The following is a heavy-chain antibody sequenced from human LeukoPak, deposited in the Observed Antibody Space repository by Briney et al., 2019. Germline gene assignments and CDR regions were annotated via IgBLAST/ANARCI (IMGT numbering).Heavy chain of an antibody. CDR3: ARHESSGGSPQWFDP. CDR1: GWRFTSYW. V-gene: IGHV5-51*01. Sequence: GGPLKISFKGSGWRFTSYWIGWVRPRPGKGVGWMGIIYPGDSDTRYSPSFQGQVTISADKSIITAYLQWSSLKASDTAMYYCARHESSGGSPQWFDPWGQGTLVTVSS. D-gene: IGHD2-15*01. CDR2: IYPGDSDT. J-gene: IGHJ5*02.